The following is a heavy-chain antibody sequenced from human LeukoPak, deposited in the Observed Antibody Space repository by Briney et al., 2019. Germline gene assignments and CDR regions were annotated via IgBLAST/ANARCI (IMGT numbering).Heavy chain of an antibody. J-gene: IGHJ6*03. CDR3: AKNGGYSYGYGYYYYMDV. D-gene: IGHD5-18*01. CDR2: ISGSGGST. Sequence: GGSPRLSCAASGFTFSSYAMSWVRQAPGKGLEWVSAISGSGGSTYYADSVKGRFTISSDNSKNTLYLQMNSLRAEDTAVYYCAKNGGYSYGYGYYYYMDVWGKGTTVTVSS. V-gene: IGHV3-23*01. CDR1: GFTFSSYA.